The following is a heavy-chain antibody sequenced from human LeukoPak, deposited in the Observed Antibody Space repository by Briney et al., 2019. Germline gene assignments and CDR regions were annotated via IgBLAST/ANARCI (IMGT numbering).Heavy chain of an antibody. CDR3: ARAISWGLLHKGSLKAWFDP. Sequence: PSDTLSLICAVCGGSMWSSNGLSWLRQPPGNGLDWSGEIYHSGRTNYNPSLKSRVTISVDKSKNQFSLKLSSVTAADTAVYYGARAISWGLLHKGSLKAWFDPWGQGTLVTVSS. J-gene: IGHJ5*02. CDR1: GGSMWSSNG. D-gene: IGHD1-26*01. V-gene: IGHV4-4*02. CDR2: IYHSGRT.